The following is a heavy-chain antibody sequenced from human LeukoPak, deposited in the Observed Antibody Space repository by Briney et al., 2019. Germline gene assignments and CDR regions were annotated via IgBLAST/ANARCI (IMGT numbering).Heavy chain of an antibody. Sequence: TSSETLSLTCAVYGGSFSGYYWSWIRQLPGKGLEWIGEINHSGSTNYNPSLKSRVTISVDTSKNQFSLKLSSVTAADTAVYYCARGTMVRGVLFDYWGQGTLVTVSS. J-gene: IGHJ4*02. V-gene: IGHV4-34*01. CDR3: ARGTMVRGVLFDY. CDR2: INHSGST. D-gene: IGHD3-10*01. CDR1: GGSFSGYY.